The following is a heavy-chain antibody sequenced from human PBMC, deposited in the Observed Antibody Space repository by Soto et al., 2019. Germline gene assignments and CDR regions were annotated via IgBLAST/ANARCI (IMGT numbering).Heavy chain of an antibody. CDR2: IYTSGST. D-gene: IGHD3-22*01. CDR1: GGSISSYY. V-gene: IGHV4-4*07. J-gene: IGHJ4*02. Sequence: SETLSLTCTVSGGSISSYYWSWIRQPAGKGLEWIWRIYTSGSTNYNPSLKSRVTMSVDTSKNQFSLKLSAVTAADTAVYYCASGSLTYYDSSGYIYWGQGTLVTVSS. CDR3: ASGSLTYYDSSGYIY.